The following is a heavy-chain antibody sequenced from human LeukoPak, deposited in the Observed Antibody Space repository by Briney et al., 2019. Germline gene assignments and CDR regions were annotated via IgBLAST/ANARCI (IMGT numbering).Heavy chain of an antibody. D-gene: IGHD3-3*01. CDR3: ASGPDFWSGYYAIDY. J-gene: IGHJ4*02. CDR1: GYSFTSYW. CDR2: IYPGDSDT. V-gene: IGHV5-51*01. Sequence: GESLKISCKGSGYSFTSYWIGWVRQMPGKGLGWMGIIYPGDSDTRYSPSFQGQVTISADKSISTAYLQWSSLKASDTAMYYCASGPDFWSGYYAIDYWGQGTLVTVSS.